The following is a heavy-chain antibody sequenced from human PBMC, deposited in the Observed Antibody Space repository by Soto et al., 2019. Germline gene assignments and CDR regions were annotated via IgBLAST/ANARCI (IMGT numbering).Heavy chain of an antibody. Sequence: QITLKESGPTLVKPTQTLTLTCTFSGFSLSTSGVGVGWIRQPPGKALEWLALIYWNDEKRYSPSLKSRLTITKDNSKNQVVLKMTNMDTVDTATYYCARLYYYDSSGYYYFDYWGQGTLVTVSA. CDR1: GFSLSTSGVG. CDR2: IYWNDEK. J-gene: IGHJ4*02. CDR3: ARLYYYDSSGYYYFDY. V-gene: IGHV2-5*01. D-gene: IGHD3-22*01.